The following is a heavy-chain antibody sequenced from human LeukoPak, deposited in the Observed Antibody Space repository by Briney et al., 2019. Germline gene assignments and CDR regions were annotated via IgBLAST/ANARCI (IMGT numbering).Heavy chain of an antibody. V-gene: IGHV5-51*01. CDR1: GYSFTSYW. J-gene: IGHJ4*02. CDR3: ARLGSYPHSPFDY. Sequence: GESLEISCKGSGYSFTSYWIGWVRQMPGKGLEWMGIIYPGDSDTRYSPSFQGQVTISADKSISTAYLQWSSLEASDTAMYYCARLGSYPHSPFDYWGQGTLVTVFS. D-gene: IGHD1-14*01. CDR2: IYPGDSDT.